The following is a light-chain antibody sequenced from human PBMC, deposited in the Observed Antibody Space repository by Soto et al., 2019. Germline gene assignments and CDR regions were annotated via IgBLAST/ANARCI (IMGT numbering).Light chain of an antibody. CDR3: QQYVTAPFT. J-gene: IGKJ2*01. V-gene: IGKV3-20*01. Sequence: EIVLTQSPGTLSLSPGEGATLSCRASETVIDGYLAWYQQKPGQAPRLLMYSISSRPAGISDRFRGSGSGTDFTLTIARLEDEDSALYFCQQYVTAPFTFGQGTKLQIK. CDR1: ETVIDGY. CDR2: SIS.